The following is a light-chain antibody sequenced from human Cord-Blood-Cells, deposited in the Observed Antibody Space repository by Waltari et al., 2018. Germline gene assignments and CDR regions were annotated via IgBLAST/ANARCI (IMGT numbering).Light chain of an antibody. CDR1: PSVSSY. V-gene: IGKV3-11*01. Sequence: EIVLTQSPAPLSLSPGERATLSCRASPSVSSYLAWYQQKPGQAPRLLIYDAPNRATGIPARFSGSGSGTDFTLTIRSLEPEDFAVYYCQQRSNWPPITFGQGTRLEIK. CDR3: QQRSNWPPIT. CDR2: DAP. J-gene: IGKJ5*01.